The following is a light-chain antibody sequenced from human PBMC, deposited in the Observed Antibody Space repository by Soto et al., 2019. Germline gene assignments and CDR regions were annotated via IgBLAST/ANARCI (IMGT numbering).Light chain of an antibody. Sequence: DIVLTQSPGTLSLSPGERATLSCRASQSVRSRYLAWYQQKAGQAPRLLIYDASRRATGIPYRFSGSGSGTDFTLTISRLEPEDFAVYYCQQYGSSVTFGGGTKVEIK. CDR2: DAS. J-gene: IGKJ4*01. CDR3: QQYGSSVT. V-gene: IGKV3-20*01. CDR1: QSVRSRY.